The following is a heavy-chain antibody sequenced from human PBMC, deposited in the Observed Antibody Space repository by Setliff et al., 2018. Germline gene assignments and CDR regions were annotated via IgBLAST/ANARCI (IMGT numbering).Heavy chain of an antibody. Sequence: QPGGSLRLSCAASGFTFSSYEMNWVRQAPGKGLEWVSYISSSGITIYYADSVKGRFTISRDNAKNSLYLQMNSLRAEDTAVYSCARARGYSYGPFDYWGQGTLVTVSS. D-gene: IGHD5-18*01. CDR1: GFTFSSYE. CDR3: ARARGYSYGPFDY. J-gene: IGHJ4*02. CDR2: ISSSGITI. V-gene: IGHV3-48*03.